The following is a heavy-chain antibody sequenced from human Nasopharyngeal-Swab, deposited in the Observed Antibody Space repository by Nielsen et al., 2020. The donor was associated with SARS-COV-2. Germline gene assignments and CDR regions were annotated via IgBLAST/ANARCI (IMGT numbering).Heavy chain of an antibody. J-gene: IGHJ6*03. V-gene: IGHV1-18*01. CDR3: ARSLGNSGYYYMDV. D-gene: IGHD1-26*01. CDR2: ISAYNGNT. CDR1: GYTFPSYG. Sequence: SVKVSCKASGYTFPSYGISWVRQAPGQGLEWMGWISAYNGNTNYAQKLQGRVTMTTDTSTSTAYMELRSLGSDDTAVYYCARSLGNSGYYYMDVWGKGTTVTVSS.